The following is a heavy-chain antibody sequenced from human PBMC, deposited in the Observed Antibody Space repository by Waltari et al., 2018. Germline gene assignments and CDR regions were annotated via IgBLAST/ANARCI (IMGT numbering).Heavy chain of an antibody. CDR3: AREVSSSSGDFDY. Sequence: QVQLQESGPGLVKPSETLSLTCAVSGYSISSGYYWGWIRQPPGKGLEWIGSIYHSGSTYYNPSLKSRVTISVDTSKTQFSLKLSSVTAADTAVYYCAREVSSSSGDFDYWGQGTLVTVSS. D-gene: IGHD6-6*01. CDR1: GYSISSGYY. J-gene: IGHJ4*02. V-gene: IGHV4-38-2*02. CDR2: IYHSGST.